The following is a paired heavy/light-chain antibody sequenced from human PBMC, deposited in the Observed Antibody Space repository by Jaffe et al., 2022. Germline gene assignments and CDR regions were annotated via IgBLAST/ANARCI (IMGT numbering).Heavy chain of an antibody. CDR2: INPNTGGT. D-gene: IGHD4-17*01. J-gene: IGHJ4*02. CDR3: GRDPTVTTSEGILGY. Sequence: QVQLVQSGAEVKKPGASVKVSCQASGYTFSGYYIHWVRQAPRQGLEWMGWINPNTGGTDYPQKFQGRVSMTRDTSINTVYMELSSLTFDDTAVYYCGRDPTVTTSEGILGYSGQGTLVTVSS. V-gene: IGHV1-2*02. CDR1: GYTFSGYY.
Light chain of an antibody. CDR2: WAS. J-gene: IGKJ1*01. CDR1: QSVLDRSNNKKC. Sequence: DIVMTQSPDFLSVSLGERATINCKSSQSVLDRSNNKKCLAWYQQKPGQPPKLLIYWASTRESGVPDRFSGSGSGTDFTLTIDTLQAEDVAVYYCQQYSDTVRTFGQGTKVEIK. V-gene: IGKV4-1*01. CDR3: QQYSDTVRT.